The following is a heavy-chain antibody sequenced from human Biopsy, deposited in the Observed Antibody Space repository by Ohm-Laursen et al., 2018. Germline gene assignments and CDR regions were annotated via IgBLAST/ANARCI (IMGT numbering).Heavy chain of an antibody. CDR3: ARPTNARAGGAPFDI. J-gene: IGHJ3*02. CDR1: GFTFNNYG. D-gene: IGHD1-1*01. CDR2: IWYDGSNK. Sequence: LSLTCAASGFTFNNYGMQWVRQAPGKGLEWLAVIWYDGSNKYYGDSVQGRFTISRDNSKNTVYLQMNSLRAEDTAMYYCARPTNARAGGAPFDIWGQGAMVTVSS. V-gene: IGHV3-33*08.